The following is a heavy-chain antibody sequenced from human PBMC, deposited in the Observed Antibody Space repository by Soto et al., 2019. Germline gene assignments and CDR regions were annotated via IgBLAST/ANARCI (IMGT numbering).Heavy chain of an antibody. CDR2: IIPIFGTA. CDR3: ARGKYYDFRSGYYTGMTWFRA. D-gene: IGHD3-3*01. Sequence: SVKVSCKTSGGTFSSYAISWVRQAPGQGLEWMGGIIPIFGTANYAQKFQGRVTITADESTSTAYMELSSLRSEDTAVYYCARGKYYDFRSGYYTGMTWFRAWGQGTRITAST. CDR1: GGTFSSYA. J-gene: IGHJ5*02. V-gene: IGHV1-69*13.